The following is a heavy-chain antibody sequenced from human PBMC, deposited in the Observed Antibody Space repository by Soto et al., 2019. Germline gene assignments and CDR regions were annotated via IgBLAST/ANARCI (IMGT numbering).Heavy chain of an antibody. CDR1: GYNFTSYY. D-gene: IGHD5-12*01. CDR2: VNPNGGGT. Sequence: QVQLVQSGAEVKKPGASVRVSCKASGYNFTSYYMHWVRQAPGQGLEWMGIVNPNGGGTSYAQKFQGRVTMTRDTSTSTVYMELTGLRSEDTAVYYCARGGEWLQLDYWGQGTLVTFSS. V-gene: IGHV1-46*01. CDR3: ARGGEWLQLDY. J-gene: IGHJ4*02.